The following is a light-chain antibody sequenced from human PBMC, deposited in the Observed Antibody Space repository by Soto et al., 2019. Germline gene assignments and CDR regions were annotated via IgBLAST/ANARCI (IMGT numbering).Light chain of an antibody. CDR3: QSYDSRLSISV. J-gene: IGLJ2*01. Sequence: QLVLTQPPSVSGAPGQRVSISFTGTSSNIGAGYDVHWYQHLPGTAPKLLIFGDINRPSGVPDRFSGSKSGTSASLAITGLQAEDEADYYCQSYDSRLSISVFGGGTKVTVL. CDR2: GDI. CDR1: SSNIGAGYD. V-gene: IGLV1-40*01.